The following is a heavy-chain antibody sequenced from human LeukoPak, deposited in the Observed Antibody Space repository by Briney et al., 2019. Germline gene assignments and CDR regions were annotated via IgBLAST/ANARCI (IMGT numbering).Heavy chain of an antibody. D-gene: IGHD3/OR15-3a*01. V-gene: IGHV3-66*03. CDR1: GFRVSDYY. CDR3: ARERAANQDWVEFDP. CDR2: IRDSGEA. Sequence: GGSLRLSCAVSGFRVSDYYMSWDRQAPGKGLEWVGLIRDSGEAFYADFARGRFAIARDESENTLYLQMNSLRVEDTAVYFCARERAANQDWVEFDPWGQGTPVIVCS. J-gene: IGHJ5*02.